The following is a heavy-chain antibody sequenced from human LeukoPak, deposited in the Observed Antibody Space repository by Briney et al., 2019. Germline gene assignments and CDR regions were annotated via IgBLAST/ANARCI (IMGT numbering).Heavy chain of an antibody. Sequence: SETLSLTCTVSGGSISSHYWCWIRHPPGQGLERIGYIYYSGTTNYNPSLKRRVTITVDTSKNQFSVKLSSVTAADTAVYYCARASGRYAGYYFDYWGQGTLVTVSS. CDR3: ARASGRYAGYYFDY. CDR2: IYYSGTT. CDR1: GGSISSHY. D-gene: IGHD6-19*01. V-gene: IGHV4-59*11. J-gene: IGHJ4*02.